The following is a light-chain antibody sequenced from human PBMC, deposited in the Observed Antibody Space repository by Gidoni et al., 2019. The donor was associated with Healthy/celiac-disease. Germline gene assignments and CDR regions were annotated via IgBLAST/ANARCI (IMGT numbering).Light chain of an antibody. CDR2: SAS. J-gene: IGKJ4*01. CDR3: QQSYTTPLT. V-gene: IGKV1-39*01. CDR1: QSISSY. Sequence: EIQMTQSPSSLSASVGDRVTITCRASQSISSYLNWYQQKPGKAPQLLIYSASILQSGVPSRFSGCGSGTDFTLTISSLQPEDFATYYCQQSYTTPLTFXGXTKVEIK.